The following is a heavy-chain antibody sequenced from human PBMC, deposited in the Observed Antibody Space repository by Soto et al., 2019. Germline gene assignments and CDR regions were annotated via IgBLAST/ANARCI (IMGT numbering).Heavy chain of an antibody. CDR1: GYTFTSYD. Sequence: ASVKVSCKASGYTFTSYDINWVRQATGQGLEWMGWMNPNSGNTGYAQKFQGRVTMTRNTSISSAYMELSSLRSEDTALYYCAKTRPPRDYCCGMHGWRQGTTVTVAS. D-gene: IGHD6-25*01. CDR2: MNPNSGNT. CDR3: AKTRPPRDYCCGMHG. J-gene: IGHJ6*02. V-gene: IGHV1-8*01.